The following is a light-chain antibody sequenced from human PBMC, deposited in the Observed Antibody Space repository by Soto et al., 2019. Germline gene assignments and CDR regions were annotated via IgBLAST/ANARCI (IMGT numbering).Light chain of an antibody. CDR1: QSVSSY. J-gene: IGKJ3*01. V-gene: IGKV3-11*01. CDR2: DAS. Sequence: EIVLTQSPATLSLSPGERATLSCRASQSVSSYLAWYQQKPGQAPRLLIYDASNRATGIPARFSGSGSGTDFTLTISSLEPEDVAVYYCQQRSNWPRVTVGPGTKVDIK. CDR3: QQRSNWPRVT.